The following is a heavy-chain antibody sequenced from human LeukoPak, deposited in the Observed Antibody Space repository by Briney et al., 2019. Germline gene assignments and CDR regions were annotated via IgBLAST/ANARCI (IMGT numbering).Heavy chain of an antibody. CDR2: IRYDGSNK. Sequence: PGGSLRLSCAASGFTFSSYGMHWVRQSPGKGLEWVAFIRYDGSNKYYADSLKGRFTISRDNSKNTLYLQMYSLRAEDTAVYYCAKGYGSGSYEYYFDYWGQGTLVTVSS. CDR1: GFTFSSYG. J-gene: IGHJ4*02. V-gene: IGHV3-30*02. CDR3: AKGYGSGSYEYYFDY. D-gene: IGHD3-10*01.